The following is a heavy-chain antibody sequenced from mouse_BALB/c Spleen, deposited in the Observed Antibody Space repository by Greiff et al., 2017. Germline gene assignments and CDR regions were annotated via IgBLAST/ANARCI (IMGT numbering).Heavy chain of an antibody. V-gene: IGHV3-2*02. CDR1: GYSITSDYA. CDR2: ISYSGST. D-gene: IGHD4-1*01. J-gene: IGHJ2*01. CDR3: ARDLLGRRGFDY. Sequence: EVMLVESGPGLVKPSQSLSLTCTVTGYSITSDYAWNWIRQFPGNKLEWMGYISYSGSTSYNPSLKSRISITRDTSKNQFFLQLNSVTTEDTATYYCARDLLGRRGFDYWGQGTTLTVSS.